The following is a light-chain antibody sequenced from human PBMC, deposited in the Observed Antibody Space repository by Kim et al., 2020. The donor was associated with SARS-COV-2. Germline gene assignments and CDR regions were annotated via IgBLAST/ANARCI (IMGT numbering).Light chain of an antibody. CDR1: HIISSN. V-gene: IGKV3-15*01. CDR2: GAS. Sequence: ELVMTQSPATLSLSPGERATLSCRASHIISSNLAWYQQKPGQAPRLLIYGASTRATGIPARFSGSGSGTEFTLTISSLQSEDFAVYYCQQYNNWPPYTFGQGTKLEIK. CDR3: QQYNNWPPYT. J-gene: IGKJ2*01.